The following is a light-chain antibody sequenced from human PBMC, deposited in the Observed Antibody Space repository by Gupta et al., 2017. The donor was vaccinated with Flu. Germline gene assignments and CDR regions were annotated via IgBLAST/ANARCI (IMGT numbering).Light chain of an antibody. J-gene: IGLJ2*01. CDR1: SSNIGSHY. CDR3: ASWDDSLVV. V-gene: IGLV1-47*01. Sequence: QPVLTQPPSASGTPGQRVTISCSGSSSNIGSHYVYWYQQLPGTAPKLLIYRNNQRPSGVPDRFSGSKSGTSGSLAISGLRSEDEADYYCASWDDSLVVFGGGTKLTVL. CDR2: RNN.